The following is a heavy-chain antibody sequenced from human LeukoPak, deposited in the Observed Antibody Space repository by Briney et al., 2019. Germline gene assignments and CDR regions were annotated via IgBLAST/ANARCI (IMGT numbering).Heavy chain of an antibody. J-gene: IGHJ4*02. Sequence: SETLSLTCAVYGGSFSGYYWSWIRQPPGKGLEWIGEISHSGSTNYNPSLKSRVTISVDTSKNQFSLKLSSVTAADTAVYYCARVSGSYRTRTGDYWGQGTLVTVSS. CDR1: GGSFSGYY. V-gene: IGHV4-34*01. D-gene: IGHD1-26*01. CDR3: ARVSGSYRTRTGDY. CDR2: ISHSGST.